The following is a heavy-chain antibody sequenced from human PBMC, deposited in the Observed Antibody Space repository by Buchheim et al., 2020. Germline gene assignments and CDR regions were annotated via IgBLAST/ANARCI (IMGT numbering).Heavy chain of an antibody. V-gene: IGHV4-31*03. J-gene: IGHJ6*02. CDR3: ARDGYNNFGEYFAMDV. Sequence: QMQLQESGPGLVKPLQTLSLTCTVSGGSINRGGYYWSWIRQHSVRGLEWIGYIYYTGATYYSTSLKSRVSISVAMSKHQFSLRVNSVTAADTAVYFCARDGYNNFGEYFAMDVWGQGT. D-gene: IGHD4-11*01. CDR1: GGSINRGGYY. CDR2: IYYTGAT.